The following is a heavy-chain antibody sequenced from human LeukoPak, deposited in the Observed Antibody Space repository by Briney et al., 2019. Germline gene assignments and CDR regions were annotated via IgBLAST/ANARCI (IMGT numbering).Heavy chain of an antibody. J-gene: IGHJ6*03. Sequence: SAALSRAYIVSGGPISFDYWNWIRPAPGKGRGWIGYIYYTGRTKYNPSLARRLTISTDPSKSQFSLRLTSVTAADTAVYYCARVRGATVTTGDYYYYYMDVWGKGTTVTISS. CDR1: GGPISFDY. CDR2: IYYTGRT. V-gene: IGHV4-59*01. D-gene: IGHD4-17*01. CDR3: ARVRGATVTTGDYYYYYMDV.